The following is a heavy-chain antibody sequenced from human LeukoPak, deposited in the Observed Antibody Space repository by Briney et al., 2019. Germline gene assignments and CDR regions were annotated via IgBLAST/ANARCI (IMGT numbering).Heavy chain of an antibody. J-gene: IGHJ4*02. V-gene: IGHV3-64D*06. D-gene: IGHD1-26*01. CDR3: ARDMSGTYSFDY. Sequence: GGSLRLCCSASGFTLFWHVMHWVRQAPGKPLEYVSFIHHNGDITSYADSVRGRFTVSRDNSKNTLFLDLTSLRTDDTAVYYCARDMSGTYSFDYWGQGTLVTVSS. CDR1: GFTLFWHV. CDR2: IHHNGDIT.